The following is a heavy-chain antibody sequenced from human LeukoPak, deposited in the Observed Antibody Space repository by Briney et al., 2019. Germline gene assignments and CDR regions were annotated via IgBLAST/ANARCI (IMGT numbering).Heavy chain of an antibody. CDR1: GGSISSGSYY. CDR3: ASPKYDYGDYEEDY. J-gene: IGHJ4*02. CDR2: IYTSGST. Sequence: SETLSLTCTVSGGSISSGSYYWSWIRQPAGKGLEWIGRIYTSGSTNYNPSLKSRVTISVDTSKNQFSLKLSSVTAADTAVYYCASPKYDYGDYEEDYWGQETLVTVSS. V-gene: IGHV4-61*02. D-gene: IGHD4-17*01.